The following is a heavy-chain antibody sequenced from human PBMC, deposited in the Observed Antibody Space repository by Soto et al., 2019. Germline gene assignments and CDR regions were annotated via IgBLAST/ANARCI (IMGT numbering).Heavy chain of an antibody. Sequence: SETLSLTCAVSGYSISSGYYWGCIRQPPGKGLEWIGSIYHSGSTYYNPSLKSRVTISVDTSKNQFSLKLSSVTAADTAVYYCAKDREYPRDYFHSWGQGTLVTVYS. CDR1: GYSISSGYY. CDR3: AKDREYPRDYFHS. D-gene: IGHD6-6*01. V-gene: IGHV4-38-2*02. CDR2: IYHSGST. J-gene: IGHJ4*02.